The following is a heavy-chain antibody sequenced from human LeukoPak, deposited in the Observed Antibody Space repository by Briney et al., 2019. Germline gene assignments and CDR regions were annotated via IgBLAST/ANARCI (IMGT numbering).Heavy chain of an antibody. D-gene: IGHD6-13*01. CDR2: ISSSSSYI. CDR1: GFTFSSYS. CDR3: AKGGSSWSRFDL. J-gene: IGHJ4*02. Sequence: GGSVRLSCAASGFTFSSYSMNWVRQAPGKGLEWVSSISSSSSYIYYADSVKGRFTISRDNAKNSLYLQMNSLRAEDTAVYYCAKGGSSWSRFDLWGQGTLVTVSS. V-gene: IGHV3-21*01.